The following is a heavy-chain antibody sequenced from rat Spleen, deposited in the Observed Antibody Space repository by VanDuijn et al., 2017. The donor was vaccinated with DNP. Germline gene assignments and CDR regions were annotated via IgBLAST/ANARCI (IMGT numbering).Heavy chain of an antibody. Sequence: EVQLVESGGGLVQPGRSLKLSCAASGLTFTNYDMVWVRQAPTKGLEWVATITTSGGATYYRDSVKGRFTVSRDNAKSSLYLQMDSLRSEDTATYYCARRKNYGLSYYFDYWGQGVMVTVSS. CDR3: ARRKNYGLSYYFDY. CDR2: ITTSGGAT. CDR1: GLTFTNYD. V-gene: IGHV5-25*01. D-gene: IGHD1-6*01. J-gene: IGHJ2*01.